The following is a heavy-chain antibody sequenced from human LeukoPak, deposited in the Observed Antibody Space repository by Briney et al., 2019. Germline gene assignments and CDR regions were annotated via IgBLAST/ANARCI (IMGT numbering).Heavy chain of an antibody. Sequence: SETLSLTCTVSGGSISSGSYCWSWIRQPAGKGLEWIGRIYTSGSTNYNPSLKSRVTISVDTSKNQFSLKLSSVTAADTAVYYCARDTYFQHWGQGTLVTVSS. CDR2: IYTSGST. CDR1: GGSISSGSYC. J-gene: IGHJ1*01. CDR3: ARDTYFQH. V-gene: IGHV4-61*02.